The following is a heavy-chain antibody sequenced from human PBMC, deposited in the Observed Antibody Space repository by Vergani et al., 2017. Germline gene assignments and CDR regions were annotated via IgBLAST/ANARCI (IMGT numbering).Heavy chain of an antibody. Sequence: QVQLQEAGPGLVKPSQALSLTCTVSGGSISSGSYYWRWIRRPAGKGLEWIGRIYTSGSTNYNPSLKSRVTISVDTPKNQFSLKLSSVTDADTAVYYCARYSSSFSYYYDMDVWGKGTTVTVSS. V-gene: IGHV4-61*02. J-gene: IGHJ6*03. CDR3: ARYSSSFSYYYDMDV. CDR1: GGSISSGSYY. D-gene: IGHD6-6*01. CDR2: IYTSGST.